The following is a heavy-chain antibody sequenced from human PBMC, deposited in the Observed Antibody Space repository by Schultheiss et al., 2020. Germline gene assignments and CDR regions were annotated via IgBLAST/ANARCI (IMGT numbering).Heavy chain of an antibody. CDR2: IYTSGST. CDR3: ARGTTVTTSRSGYYGMDV. Sequence: SETLSLTCTVSGGSISSGGYYWSWIRQPPGKGLEWIGRIYTSGSTNYNPSLKSRVTMSVDTSKNQFSLKLSSVTAADTAVYYCARGTTVTTSRSGYYGMDVWGQGTTVTVSS. V-gene: IGHV4-61*02. J-gene: IGHJ6*02. CDR1: GGSISSGGYY. D-gene: IGHD4-17*01.